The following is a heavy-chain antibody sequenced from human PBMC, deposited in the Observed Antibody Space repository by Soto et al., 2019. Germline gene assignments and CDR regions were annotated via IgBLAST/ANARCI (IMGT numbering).Heavy chain of an antibody. CDR1: GFTFTNSA. V-gene: IGHV1-58*01. CDR2: IVVGSGNT. D-gene: IGHD2-15*01. CDR3: AADCSGGSCYTTDFDY. Sequence: GASVKVSCKASGFTFTNSAVQWVRQARGQRLEWIGWIVVGSGNTNYAQKFQERVTITRDMSTSTAYMELSSLRSEDTAVYYCAADCSGGSCYTTDFDYWGQGTLVTVSS. J-gene: IGHJ4*02.